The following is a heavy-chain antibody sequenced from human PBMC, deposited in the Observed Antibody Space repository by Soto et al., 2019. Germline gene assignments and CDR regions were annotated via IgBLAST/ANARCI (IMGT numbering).Heavy chain of an antibody. Sequence: QGHLVQSGGEVKKPGTSVKGSCKASGYTFTRYGISWMRQAPGQELEWMGWISGYNGDTNYAQNLHGRVTMTIDTSTSTAYMELRSLTSDDTAVYYCAKNGQPPYYYYGLDVWGQGTTVTVSS. CDR1: GYTFTRYG. V-gene: IGHV1-18*01. CDR2: ISGYNGDT. CDR3: AKNGQPPYYYYGLDV. J-gene: IGHJ6*02. D-gene: IGHD2-8*01.